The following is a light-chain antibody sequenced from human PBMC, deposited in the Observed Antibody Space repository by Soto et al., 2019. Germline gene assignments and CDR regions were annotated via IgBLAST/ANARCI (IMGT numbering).Light chain of an antibody. CDR2: GAS. Sequence: EIVLTQSPGVLSLSPGERATLSCRASQSVRSTYLAWYQQKPGQAPRLLIHGASSRATGIPDRFSGSGSGTDFTLTISRLEPEDFAVYYCQYYSSSLSITFGQGTRLGL. V-gene: IGKV3-20*01. CDR1: QSVRSTY. CDR3: QYYSSSLSIT. J-gene: IGKJ5*01.